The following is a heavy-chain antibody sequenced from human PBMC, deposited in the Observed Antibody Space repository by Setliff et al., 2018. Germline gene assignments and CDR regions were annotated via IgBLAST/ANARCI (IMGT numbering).Heavy chain of an antibody. CDR3: ARSNYDFWSGYPNWFDP. Sequence: ASVKVSCKASGYTFTGYYMHWVRQAPGQGLEWMGWINPNSGGTNYAQKFQGRITITMDTSISTVYMELSSLRSDDTAVYYCARSNYDFWSGYPNWFDPWGQGSLVTVSS. CDR1: GYTFTGYY. D-gene: IGHD3-3*01. CDR2: INPNSGGT. V-gene: IGHV1-2*02. J-gene: IGHJ5*02.